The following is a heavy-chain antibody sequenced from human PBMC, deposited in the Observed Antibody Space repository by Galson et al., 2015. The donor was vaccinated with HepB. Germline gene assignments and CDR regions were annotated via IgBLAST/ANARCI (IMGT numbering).Heavy chain of an antibody. J-gene: IGHJ4*02. CDR2: IWYDGSNK. CDR3: AKGLCSGGSCYPDY. D-gene: IGHD2-15*01. CDR1: GFTFSSYG. Sequence: SLRLSCAASGFTFSSYGMHWVRQAPGKGLEWVAVIWYDGSNKYYADSVKGRFTISRDNSKNTLYLQMNSLRAEDTAVYYCAKGLCSGGSCYPDYWGQGTLVTVSS. V-gene: IGHV3-30*18.